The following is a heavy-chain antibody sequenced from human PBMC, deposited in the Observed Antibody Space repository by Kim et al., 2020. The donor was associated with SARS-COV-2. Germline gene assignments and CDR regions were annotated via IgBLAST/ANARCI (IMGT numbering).Heavy chain of an antibody. V-gene: IGHV3-9*01. J-gene: IGHJ3*02. CDR3: AKDWGKWPGSLHI. D-gene: IGHD3-16*01. Sequence: YADSVRGRLTISRDNAKNSLYLQMNSLTTEDTALYYCAKDWGKWPGSLHIWGQGTMVTVSS.